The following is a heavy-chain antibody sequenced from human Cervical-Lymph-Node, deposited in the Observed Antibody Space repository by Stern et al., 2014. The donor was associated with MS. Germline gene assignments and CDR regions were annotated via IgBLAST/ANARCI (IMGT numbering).Heavy chain of an antibody. Sequence: QVQLVESGPGLVKPSQTLSLTCAVSGGSIDSGPYYWTWIRHPAGKGLEWIGRIYTSGSTNYNPSFRSRVTISMDTSKSQFSLKLTSLTAADTAVYYCARGGFGRENWLDPWGQGTLVTVSS. J-gene: IGHJ5*02. V-gene: IGHV4-61*02. CDR3: ARGGFGRENWLDP. D-gene: IGHD3-10*01. CDR2: IYTSGST. CDR1: GGSIDSGPYY.